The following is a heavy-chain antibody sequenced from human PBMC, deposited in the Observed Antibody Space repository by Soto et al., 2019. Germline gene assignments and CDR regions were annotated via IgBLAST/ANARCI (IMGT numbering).Heavy chain of an antibody. CDR1: GFSLSTSSGVG. V-gene: IGHV2-5*02. J-gene: IGHJ4*02. Sequence: QITLKESGPTLMKPTQTLTLTCTFSGFSLSTSSGVGVGWIRQPPGKALEWLALIYWDDDKRYSPSLKSRLTITKDTSKNQVVLTMTNMDPVDTATYYCAHTYYASGAYFDYWGQGTLVTVSS. CDR2: IYWDDDK. D-gene: IGHD3-10*01. CDR3: AHTYYASGAYFDY.